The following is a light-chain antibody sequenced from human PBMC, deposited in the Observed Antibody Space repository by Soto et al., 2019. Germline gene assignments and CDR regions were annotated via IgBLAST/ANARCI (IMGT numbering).Light chain of an antibody. CDR3: SSYAGSNNLV. CDR1: SSDVGRYSY. V-gene: IGLV2-8*01. Sequence: QLVLTQPPSASGSPGQSVTISCTGTSSDVGRYSYVSWYQQYPGKAPILMIYEVSKRPSGVPDRFSGSKSGNTASLTVSGLQAEDEADYYCSSYAGSNNLVFGGGTKVTVL. CDR2: EVS. J-gene: IGLJ3*02.